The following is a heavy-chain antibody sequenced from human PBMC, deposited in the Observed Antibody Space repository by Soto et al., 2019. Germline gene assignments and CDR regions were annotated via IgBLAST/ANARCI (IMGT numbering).Heavy chain of an antibody. Sequence: GASVKVSCKASGYTLTSYYMHWVRQAPGQGLEWMGIINPSGGSTSYAQKFQGRVTMTRDTSTSTAYMELSRLRSDDTAVYYCARGNFSSSAGGYNWFDPWGQGTLVTVSS. CDR3: ARGNFSSSAGGYNWFDP. CDR2: INPSGGST. V-gene: IGHV1-46*01. CDR1: GYTLTSYY. D-gene: IGHD6-6*01. J-gene: IGHJ5*02.